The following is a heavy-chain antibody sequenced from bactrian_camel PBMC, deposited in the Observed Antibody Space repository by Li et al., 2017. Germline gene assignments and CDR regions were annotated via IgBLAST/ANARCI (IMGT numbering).Heavy chain of an antibody. CDR1: GRIYSDYV. V-gene: IGHV3S53*01. Sequence: HVQLVESGGGSVQAGGALRLSCAASGRIYSDYVMGWFRQFPGKQREAVATIDSSGRTVYADSMKGRFTIAFDNAEKISYLEMNNLNDEDTALYRCAAEDQAPWDMGWICNYNSWGQGTQVTVS. D-gene: IGHD3*01. CDR2: IDSSGRT. CDR3: AAEDQAPWDMGWICNYNS. J-gene: IGHJ6*01.